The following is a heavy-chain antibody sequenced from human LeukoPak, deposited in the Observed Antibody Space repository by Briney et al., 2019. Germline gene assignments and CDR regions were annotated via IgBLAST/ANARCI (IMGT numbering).Heavy chain of an antibody. CDR1: GGTFSSYA. CDR3: AREAPGPELTGEYTAMPSFDY. D-gene: IGHD5-18*01. J-gene: IGHJ4*02. Sequence: GASVKVSCKASGGTFSSYAISWVRQAPGQGLEWMGRIIPILGIANYAQKFQGRVTITADKSTSTAYMELSSLRSDDTAVYYCAREAPGPELTGEYTAMPSFDYWGQGTLVTVSS. V-gene: IGHV1-69*04. CDR2: IIPILGIA.